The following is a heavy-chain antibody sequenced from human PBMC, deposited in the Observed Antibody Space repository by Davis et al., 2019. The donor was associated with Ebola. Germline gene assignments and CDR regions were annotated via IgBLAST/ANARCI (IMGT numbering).Heavy chain of an antibody. CDR1: GFTFSSYD. V-gene: IGHV3-13*05. D-gene: IGHD4/OR15-4a*01. Sequence: GESLKISCAASGFTFSSYDIHWVRQATGKGLEWVSAIGTAGDPYYAGSVKGRFTIASENGKNSWYLQRNSLRAGDTAVYYCARHTPNPSGARYYGMDVWGQGTTVTVSS. CDR3: ARHTPNPSGARYYGMDV. J-gene: IGHJ6*02. CDR2: IGTAGDP.